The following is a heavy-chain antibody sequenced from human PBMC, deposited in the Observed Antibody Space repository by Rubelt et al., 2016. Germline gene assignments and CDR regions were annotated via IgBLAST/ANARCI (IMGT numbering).Heavy chain of an antibody. CDR1: GGSISSSSYY. CDR3: ASLNRQRIQLWSNLDY. D-gene: IGHD5-18*01. CDR2: IYYSGST. Sequence: QVQLQESGPGLVKPSETLSLTCTVSGGSISSSSYYWGWIRQPPGKGLEWIGSIYYSGSTYYNPSLESRVAISVDTSKNQFSLKLSSVTAADTAVYYCASLNRQRIQLWSNLDYWGQGTLVTVSS. V-gene: IGHV4-39*07. J-gene: IGHJ4*02.